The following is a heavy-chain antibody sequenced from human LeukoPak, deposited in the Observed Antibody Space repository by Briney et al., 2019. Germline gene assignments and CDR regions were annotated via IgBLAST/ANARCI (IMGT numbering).Heavy chain of an antibody. Sequence: SETLSLTCAVYGGSFSGYYWSWIRQPPGKGLEWIGEINHSGSTNYNPSLKSRVTISVDTSKNQFSLKLSSVTAADTAVYYCARGWVVASVAGTSNWFDPWGQGTLVTVSS. J-gene: IGHJ5*02. D-gene: IGHD6-19*01. V-gene: IGHV4-34*01. CDR2: INHSGST. CDR1: GGSFSGYY. CDR3: ARGWVVASVAGTSNWFDP.